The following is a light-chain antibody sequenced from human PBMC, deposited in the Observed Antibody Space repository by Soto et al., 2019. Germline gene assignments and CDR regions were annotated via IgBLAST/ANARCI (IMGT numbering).Light chain of an antibody. Sequence: QLVLTQPPSASGTPGQRVTISCSGSGSNMGSNTVNWYQQLPGTAPKLLIYSNNQRPPGVPDRFSGSKSGASASLAISGLPSEDEADYYCAAWDDSLKALVFGGGTKLTVL. CDR2: SNN. CDR1: GSNMGSNT. CDR3: AAWDDSLKALV. V-gene: IGLV1-44*01. J-gene: IGLJ3*02.